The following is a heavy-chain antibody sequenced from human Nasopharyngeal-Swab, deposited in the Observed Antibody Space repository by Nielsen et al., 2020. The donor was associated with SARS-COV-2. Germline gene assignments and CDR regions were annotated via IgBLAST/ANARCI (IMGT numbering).Heavy chain of an antibody. CDR3: ARGRDYGGYVDYFDY. J-gene: IGHJ4*02. CDR2: INHSGST. V-gene: IGHV4-34*01. Sequence: RQAPGKGLEWIGEINHSGSTNYNPSLKSRVTISVDTSKNQFSLKLSSVTAADTAVYYCARGRDYGGYVDYFDYWGQGTLVTVSS. D-gene: IGHD4-17*01.